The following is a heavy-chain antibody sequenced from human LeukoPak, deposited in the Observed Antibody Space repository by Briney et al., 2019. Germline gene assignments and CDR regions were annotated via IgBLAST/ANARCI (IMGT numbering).Heavy chain of an antibody. CDR2: IIPIFGTA. CDR1: GGTFSSYA. Sequence: ASVKVSCKASGGTFSSYAISWVRQAPGQGLEWMGGIIPIFGTANYAQKFQGRVTITTDESTSTAYMELSSLRSEDTAVYYCARDGGGYCSSTSCYTFDHWGQGTLVTVSS. CDR3: ARDGGGYCSSTSCYTFDH. D-gene: IGHD2-2*02. J-gene: IGHJ4*02. V-gene: IGHV1-69*05.